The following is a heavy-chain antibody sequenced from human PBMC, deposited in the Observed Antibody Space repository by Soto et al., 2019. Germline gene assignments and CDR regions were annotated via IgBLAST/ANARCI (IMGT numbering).Heavy chain of an antibody. CDR2: MNPNSGNT. Sequence: ASVKVSCKASGYTFTSYDINWVRQATGQGLEWMGWMNPNSGNTGYAQKFQGRVTMTRNTSISTAYMELSSLRSEDTAVYYCARTVADCSGGSCYSVEYFQHWGQGTLVTVSS. CDR1: GYTFTSYD. CDR3: ARTVADCSGGSCYSVEYFQH. V-gene: IGHV1-8*01. J-gene: IGHJ1*01. D-gene: IGHD2-15*01.